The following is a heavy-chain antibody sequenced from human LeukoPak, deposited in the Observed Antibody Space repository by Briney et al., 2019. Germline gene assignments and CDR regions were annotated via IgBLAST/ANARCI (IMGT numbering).Heavy chain of an antibody. CDR1: GDTFIDYY. CDR3: AREGTGIRSFDL. D-gene: IGHD1-14*01. CDR2: INPNSGGT. V-gene: IGHV1-2*02. J-gene: IGHJ2*01. Sequence: ASVKVSCKASGDTFIDYYIHWVRQGPGQGLEWMGWINPNSGGTKFAQKLQGRVTMTRDTSISTAYMELSRLRSGDTAVYYCAREGTGIRSFDLWGRGTLVTVSS.